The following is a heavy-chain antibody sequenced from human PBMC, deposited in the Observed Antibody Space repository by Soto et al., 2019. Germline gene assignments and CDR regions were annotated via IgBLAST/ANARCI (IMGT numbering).Heavy chain of an antibody. V-gene: IGHV3-23*01. D-gene: IGHD6-19*01. Sequence: PGGSLRLSCVVSGSTFSSDDMSWVRQAQGRGLEWVSGISDSGGSTYYADSVKGRFTISRDNAKNTLYLQMQSLRVEDTALYYYAKDGGWSLAVAGLFDYWGRGTKFTVSS. CDR2: ISDSGGST. CDR1: GSTFSSDD. J-gene: IGHJ4*02. CDR3: AKDGGWSLAVAGLFDY.